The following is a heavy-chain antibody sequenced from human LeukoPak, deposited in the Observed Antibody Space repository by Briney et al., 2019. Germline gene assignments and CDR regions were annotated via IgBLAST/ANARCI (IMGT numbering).Heavy chain of an antibody. D-gene: IGHD6-13*01. CDR1: GGTFSSYA. Sequence: ASVKVSCKASGGTFSSYAISWVRQAPGQGLEWMGRITPILGIANYAQRFQGRVTITADKSTSTAYMELSSLRSEDTAVYYCARDPIAAAGTPLDYWGQGTLVTASS. CDR3: ARDPIAAAGTPLDY. CDR2: ITPILGIA. J-gene: IGHJ4*02. V-gene: IGHV1-69*04.